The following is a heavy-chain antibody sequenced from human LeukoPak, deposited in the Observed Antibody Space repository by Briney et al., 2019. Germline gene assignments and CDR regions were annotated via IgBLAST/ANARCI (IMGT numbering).Heavy chain of an antibody. Sequence: PSETLSLTCSFSDDSISSGPNFWNWIRQPAGKGLEWIGRISSSGSTNYNPSLKSRVTMSMDMSKNQFSLRLTSVTAADTAMYHCSIDSCSGTGCSSYWGQGTLVTVSS. CDR1: DDSISSGPNF. D-gene: IGHD2-2*01. CDR3: SIDSCSGTGCSSY. CDR2: ISSSGST. J-gene: IGHJ4*02. V-gene: IGHV4-61*02.